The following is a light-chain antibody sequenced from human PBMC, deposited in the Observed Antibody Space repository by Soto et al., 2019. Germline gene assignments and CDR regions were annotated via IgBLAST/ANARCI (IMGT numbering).Light chain of an antibody. Sequence: QPVLTQPPSASGTPGQRVTISCSGSSSNIGSNTVNWYQQLPGTAPKLLIYSNNQRPSGVPDRFSGSKSGTSASLAISVLQSEDEAEYYCAAWDDSLNGVVFGGGTKLTVL. V-gene: IGLV1-44*01. CDR2: SNN. J-gene: IGLJ2*01. CDR3: AAWDDSLNGVV. CDR1: SSNIGSNT.